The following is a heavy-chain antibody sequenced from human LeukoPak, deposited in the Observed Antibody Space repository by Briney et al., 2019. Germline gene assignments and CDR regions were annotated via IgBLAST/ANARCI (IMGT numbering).Heavy chain of an antibody. D-gene: IGHD3-9*01. CDR2: MNPNSGNT. CDR1: GYTFTSYG. CDR3: ARGEFKSRFHRIDSRDY. J-gene: IGHJ4*02. V-gene: IGHV1-8*02. Sequence: GASVKVSCKASGYTFTSYGISWVRQAPGQGLEWMGWMNPNSGNTGYAQKFQGRVTMTRNASISTAYMELSSLRSEDTAVYYCARGEFKSRFHRIDSRDYWGQGTLVTVSS.